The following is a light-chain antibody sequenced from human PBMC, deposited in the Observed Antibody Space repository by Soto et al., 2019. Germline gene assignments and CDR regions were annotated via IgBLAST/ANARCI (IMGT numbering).Light chain of an antibody. CDR1: SSDIGAYTS. J-gene: IGLJ1*01. Sequence: QSVLTQPASVSGSPGQSITISCTGSSSDIGAYTSVSWYQQHPGKAPQLMIYEVSNRPSGVSRRFSGSKSGNTASLTIAGLQAEDEAHYYCSSYTSDNRDYVFGTGTKLTVL. CDR3: SSYTSDNRDYV. V-gene: IGLV2-14*01. CDR2: EVS.